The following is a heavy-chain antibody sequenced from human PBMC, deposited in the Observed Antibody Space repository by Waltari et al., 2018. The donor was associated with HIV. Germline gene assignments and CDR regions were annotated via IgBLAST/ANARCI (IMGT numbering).Heavy chain of an antibody. CDR2: IKQDGSEK. CDR3: ARLRGGYDFDY. CDR1: GFTFRSYW. D-gene: IGHD5-12*01. J-gene: IGHJ4*02. V-gene: IGHV3-7*01. Sequence: EVQLVESGGGLVQPGGSGRLSCADSGFTFRSYWMSWVRQAPGKGLECVANIKQDGSEKSYVDSVKGRFTISRDNAKNSLYLQMNNLRAEDTAVYYCARLRGGYDFDYWGQGTLVTVSS.